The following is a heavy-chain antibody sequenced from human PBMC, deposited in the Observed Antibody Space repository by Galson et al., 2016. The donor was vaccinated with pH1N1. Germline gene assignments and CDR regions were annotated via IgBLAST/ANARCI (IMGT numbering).Heavy chain of an antibody. CDR3: ARLPYCDTTSCPFDY. Sequence: QSGAEVKKPGESLRISCQGSGYSFTSYWIAWVRQMPGKGLEWMGIIYPGDSDTRYSPSFQGQVTISADKSISTAYLQWSSLRASDTAMYYCARLPYCDTTSCPFDYWGQGTLVTVS. V-gene: IGHV5-51*03. CDR2: IYPGDSDT. D-gene: IGHD2-2*01. CDR1: GYSFTSYW. J-gene: IGHJ4*02.